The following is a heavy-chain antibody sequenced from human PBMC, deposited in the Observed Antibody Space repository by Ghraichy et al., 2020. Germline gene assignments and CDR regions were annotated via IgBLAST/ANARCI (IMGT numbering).Heavy chain of an antibody. D-gene: IGHD6-13*01. Sequence: EXLNISCAASGFTFSAYWMHWVRQAPGKGLVWVSRINSRGSSTNYADSVKGRFTISRDNAKNTLYLQMNSLRAEDTAVYYCTRALADDAFDIWGQGTMVTVSS. V-gene: IGHV3-74*01. CDR1: GFTFSAYW. CDR2: INSRGSST. CDR3: TRALADDAFDI. J-gene: IGHJ3*02.